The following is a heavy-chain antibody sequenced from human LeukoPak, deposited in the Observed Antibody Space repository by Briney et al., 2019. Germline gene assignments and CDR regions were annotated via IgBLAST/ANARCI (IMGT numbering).Heavy chain of an antibody. CDR1: GYSFTSHW. J-gene: IGHJ4*02. Sequence: GESLKISCKGSGYSFTSHWIGWVRQMPGKGMEWMGIIYPGDSDTRYSPSFQGQVTISADKSISTAYLQWSSLKASDTAMYYCARAGRTGYDILTGYYDPTHSYYFDYWGQGTLVTVSS. CDR2: IYPGDSDT. D-gene: IGHD3-9*01. V-gene: IGHV5-51*01. CDR3: ARAGRTGYDILTGYYDPTHSYYFDY.